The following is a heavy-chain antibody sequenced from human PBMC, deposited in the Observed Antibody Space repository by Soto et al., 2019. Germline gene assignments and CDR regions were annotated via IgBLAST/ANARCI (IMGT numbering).Heavy chain of an antibody. CDR3: TRTSAWKNPSAD. CDR2: INHSGDT. J-gene: IGHJ4*02. D-gene: IGHD1-1*01. CDR1: GVSFRGYY. V-gene: IGHV4-34*01. Sequence: SETLSLTCAVSGVSFRGYYWAWIRQSPGKGLQWIGDINHSGDTNYDPSLKSRVTISLDTSKSQFSLRLTSVTAADSAMYFCTRTSAWKNPSADWGPGTLVTVSS.